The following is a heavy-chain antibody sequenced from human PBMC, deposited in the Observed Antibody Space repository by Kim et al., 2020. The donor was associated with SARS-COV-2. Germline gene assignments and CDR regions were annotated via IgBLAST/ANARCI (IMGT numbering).Heavy chain of an antibody. V-gene: IGHV4-39*01. CDR1: GGSISSSSYY. Sequence: SETLSLTCTVSGGSISSSSYYWGWIRQPPGKGLEWIGSIYYSGSTYYNPSLKSRVTISVDTSKNQFSLKLSSVTAADTAVYYCATQIAVAATAWFDPWGQGTLVTVSS. CDR2: IYYSGST. D-gene: IGHD6-19*01. CDR3: ATQIAVAATAWFDP. J-gene: IGHJ5*02.